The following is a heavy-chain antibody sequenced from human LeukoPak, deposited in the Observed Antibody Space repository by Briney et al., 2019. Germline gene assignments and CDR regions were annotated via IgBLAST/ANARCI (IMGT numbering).Heavy chain of an antibody. CDR2: ISYDRSIK. CDR3: AIIGDQDDWEVAFDY. V-gene: IGHV3-30*03. CDR1: GFTLIRYV. Sequence: GRSLRLSCAACGFTLIRYVMHWVRQAPGEGPEWVGVISYDRSIKYYADSVKGRFTISRDNSKNTVFLRLTSLRGEDTAVYYCAIIGDQDDWEVAFDYWGQGTLVTVSS. J-gene: IGHJ4*02. D-gene: IGHD7-27*01.